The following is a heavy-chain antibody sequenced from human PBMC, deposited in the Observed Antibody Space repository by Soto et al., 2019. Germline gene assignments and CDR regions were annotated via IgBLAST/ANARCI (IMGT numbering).Heavy chain of an antibody. V-gene: IGHV3-15*01. CDR3: TTGGYCSGGSCYPPYYYYYGMDV. CDR2: IKSKTDGGTT. Sequence: GGSLRLSCAASGFTFSNAWMSWVRQAPGKGLEWVGRIKSKTDGGTTDYAAPVKGRFTISRDDSKNTLYLQMNSLKTEDTAVYHCTTGGYCSGGSCYPPYYYYYGMDVWGQGTTVTVSS. J-gene: IGHJ6*02. D-gene: IGHD2-15*01. CDR1: GFTFSNAW.